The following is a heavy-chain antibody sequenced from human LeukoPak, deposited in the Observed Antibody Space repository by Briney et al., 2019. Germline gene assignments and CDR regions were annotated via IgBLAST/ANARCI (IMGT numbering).Heavy chain of an antibody. V-gene: IGHV3-21*01. J-gene: IGHJ6*02. CDR2: ISSSSSYI. Sequence: GGSLRLSCAASGFTFSSYSMNWVRQAPGKGLEWVSSISSSSSYIYYADSVKGRFTIPRDNAKNSLYLQMNSLRAEDTAVYYCARDSWGPSFYNIVVVVAARVHYYYYGMDVWGQGTTVTVAS. CDR3: ARDSWGPSFYNIVVVVAARVHYYYYGMDV. D-gene: IGHD2-15*01. CDR1: GFTFSSYS.